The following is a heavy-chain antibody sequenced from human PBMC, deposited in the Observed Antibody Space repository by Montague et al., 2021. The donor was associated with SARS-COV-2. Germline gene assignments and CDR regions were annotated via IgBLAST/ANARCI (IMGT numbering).Heavy chain of an antibody. CDR2: IHRDGSQQ. J-gene: IGHJ4*02. Sequence: SLRLSCAASGFSFSSHWMSWARQPPGKGLEWVANIHRDGSQQYYAGSVKGRFIISRDGARNSLYLQMNSLRAEDTAVYYCTRIIKGNAYGEIDYWGQGTLVTVSS. CDR3: TRIIKGNAYGEIDY. D-gene: IGHD4-17*01. V-gene: IGHV3-7*01. CDR1: GFSFSSHW.